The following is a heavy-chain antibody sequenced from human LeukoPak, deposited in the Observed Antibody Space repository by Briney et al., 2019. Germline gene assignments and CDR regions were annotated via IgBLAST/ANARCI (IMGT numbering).Heavy chain of an antibody. J-gene: IGHJ4*02. Sequence: GGSLRLSCAASGFTFSSYWMSWVRQAPGKGLEWVSGIGASGGSTYYADSVKGRFTISRDNSKNTLYLQMNSLRTEDTAVYYCAKAEGYDILTGLDYWGQGTLVTVSS. V-gene: IGHV3-23*01. CDR1: GFTFSSYW. CDR2: IGASGGST. CDR3: AKAEGYDILTGLDY. D-gene: IGHD3-9*01.